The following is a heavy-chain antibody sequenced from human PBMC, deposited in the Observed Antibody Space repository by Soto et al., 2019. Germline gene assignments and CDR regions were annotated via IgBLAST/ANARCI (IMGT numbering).Heavy chain of an antibody. CDR3: ARGAGFSYASTWFDI. CDR1: GASVSSGTYY. CDR2: IYYTGST. Sequence: PSETLSLTCTDFGASVSSGTYYWSGIRQAPGKGLEWVGHIYYTGSTNYNPSLNNRVTISVDTSKNHFSLQLTSVTAADTAVYYCARGAGFSYASTWFDIWGQGTLVTVSS. V-gene: IGHV4-61*03. D-gene: IGHD5-18*01. J-gene: IGHJ5*02.